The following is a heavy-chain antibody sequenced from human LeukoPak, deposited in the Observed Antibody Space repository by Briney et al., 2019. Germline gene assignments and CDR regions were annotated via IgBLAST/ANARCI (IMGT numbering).Heavy chain of an antibody. D-gene: IGHD3-22*01. Sequence: SETLSLTCTVSGGSISSSSYYWGWIRQPPGKGLEWIGSIYYSGSTYYNPSLKSRVTISVDTSKNQFSLKLSSVTAADTAVYYCARVPYYYDSSGYYYLVAFDIWGQGTMVTVSS. CDR2: IYYSGST. J-gene: IGHJ3*02. CDR3: ARVPYYYDSSGYYYLVAFDI. CDR1: GGSISSSSYY. V-gene: IGHV4-39*01.